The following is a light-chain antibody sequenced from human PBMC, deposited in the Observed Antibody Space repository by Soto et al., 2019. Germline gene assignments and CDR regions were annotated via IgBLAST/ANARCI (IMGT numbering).Light chain of an antibody. Sequence: EIVMTQSPATLSVSPGERATLSCRASQSVSTNLAWYQQKPGQAPRLLIYGASTRATDIPARFSGSGSGTEFTLTISSLQSEDFAVYYCLQYNNWPPWTFGQGTKV. V-gene: IGKV3-15*01. CDR3: LQYNNWPPWT. CDR1: QSVSTN. J-gene: IGKJ1*01. CDR2: GAS.